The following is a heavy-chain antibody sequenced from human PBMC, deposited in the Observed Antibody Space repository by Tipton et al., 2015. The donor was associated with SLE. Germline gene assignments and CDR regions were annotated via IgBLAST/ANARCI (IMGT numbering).Heavy chain of an antibody. CDR3: ARGGLGYSYYYYSDV. CDR2: VFASVTT. CDR1: GDSISSSTYY. Sequence: TLSLTCIVSGDSISSSTYYWGWIRQPPGKGLEWIGRVFASVTTNYNPSLKSRVTIAVDASKNHFSLRLKSVTAADTAVYYCARGGLGYSYYYYSDVWGKGTTVTVSS. V-gene: IGHV4-39*02. J-gene: IGHJ6*03. D-gene: IGHD5-18*01.